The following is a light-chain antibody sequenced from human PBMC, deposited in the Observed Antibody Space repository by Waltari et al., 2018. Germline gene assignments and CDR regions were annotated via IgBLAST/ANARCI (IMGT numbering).Light chain of an antibody. CDR1: SSDVGGYNY. Sequence: QSALTQPASVSGSPGQSITISCPGTSSDVGGYNYVSWYQQHPGTAPKLIIFDVSNRASGVSIRFSGSKSGNTASLTISGLQAEDEADYHCSSYTTSSTWVFGGGTRLTVL. V-gene: IGLV2-14*03. J-gene: IGLJ3*02. CDR3: SSYTTSSTWV. CDR2: DVS.